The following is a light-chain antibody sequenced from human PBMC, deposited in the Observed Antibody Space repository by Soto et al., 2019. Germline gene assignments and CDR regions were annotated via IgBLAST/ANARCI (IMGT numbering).Light chain of an antibody. CDR1: QSFSRW. V-gene: IGKV1-5*01. Sequence: DIHMTQSPSTLSASVGDRVTITCRASQSFSRWLAWYQQKPGKPPKLLIYDVSRLESGVPSRFSGSDSGTEFTLTISRLQPEDVATYYCQQYSTLWAFGQGTKVEIK. J-gene: IGKJ1*01. CDR3: QQYSTLWA. CDR2: DVS.